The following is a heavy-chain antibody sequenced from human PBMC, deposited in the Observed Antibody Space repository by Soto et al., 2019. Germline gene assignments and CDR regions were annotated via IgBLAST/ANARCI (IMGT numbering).Heavy chain of an antibody. CDR2: IYSGGST. D-gene: IGHD3-16*01. J-gene: IGHJ4*02. CDR3: ARDLGGSDGY. CDR1: GFIFSSYA. Sequence: VGSLRLSCAASGFIFSSYAMSWVRQAPGKGLEWVSVIYSGGSTYYADSVKGRFTISRDNSKNTLYLQMNSLRAEDTAVYYCARDLGGSDGYWGQGALVTVSS. V-gene: IGHV3-53*01.